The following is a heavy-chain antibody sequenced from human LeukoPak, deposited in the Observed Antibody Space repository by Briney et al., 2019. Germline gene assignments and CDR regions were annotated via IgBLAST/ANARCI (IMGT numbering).Heavy chain of an antibody. CDR3: ARGDNNGWYSDY. D-gene: IGHD6-19*01. Sequence: SVKVSCKASGGTFSSYAISWVRQVPGQGLEWMGGIIPIFGTANYAQKFQGRFTITTDESTNTAYMELSSLRFEDTAVYYCARGDNNGWYSDYWAREPWSPSPQ. V-gene: IGHV1-69*05. J-gene: IGHJ4*02. CDR1: GGTFSSYA. CDR2: IIPIFGTA.